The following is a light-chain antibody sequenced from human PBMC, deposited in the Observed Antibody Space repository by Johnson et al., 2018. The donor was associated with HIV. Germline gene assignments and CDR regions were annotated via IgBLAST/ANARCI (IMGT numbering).Light chain of an antibody. CDR3: GTGDSSLRSLGGV. CDR2: ENN. Sequence: QPVLTQPPSVSAAPGQKVTISCSGSSSNIGNNYVSWYQQLPGTAPKLLIYENNKRPSGIPDRFSGSKSGTSATLGITGLQTGDEADYYCGTGDSSLRSLGGVSGPGPKVTVL. V-gene: IGLV1-51*02. J-gene: IGLJ1*01. CDR1: SSNIGNNY.